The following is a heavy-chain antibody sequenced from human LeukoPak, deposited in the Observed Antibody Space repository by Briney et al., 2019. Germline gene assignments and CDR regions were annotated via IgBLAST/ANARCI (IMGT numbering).Heavy chain of an antibody. J-gene: IGHJ4*02. Sequence: PGGSLRLSCAASGFTFSIYSVNWVRQAPGKGLEWVSYISGSSTAIYYADSVKGRFTLSRDNAKNSLYLQMNSLRDEDTAVYYCARGGAEAYSSLDLDYWGQGTLVTVSS. CDR1: GFTFSIYS. CDR3: ARGGAEAYSSLDLDY. CDR2: ISGSSTAI. V-gene: IGHV3-48*02. D-gene: IGHD6-19*01.